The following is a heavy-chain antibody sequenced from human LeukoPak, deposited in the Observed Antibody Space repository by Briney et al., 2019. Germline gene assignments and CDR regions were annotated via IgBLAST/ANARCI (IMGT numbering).Heavy chain of an antibody. CDR1: GFTFSNYA. D-gene: IGHD3-10*01. Sequence: GGSLRLSCAASGFTFSNYAMNWVRQAPGKGLEWVSAISSSGGSTYYARSVKGRFTISRDNSKNTLYLKMNSLRAEDTAIYYCAKAGVVGSGSFYYYYYMDVWGKGTTVTVSS. CDR3: AKAGVVGSGSFYYYYYMDV. CDR2: ISSSGGST. V-gene: IGHV3-23*01. J-gene: IGHJ6*03.